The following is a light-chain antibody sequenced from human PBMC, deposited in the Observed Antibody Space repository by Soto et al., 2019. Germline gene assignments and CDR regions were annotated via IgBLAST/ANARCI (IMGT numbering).Light chain of an antibody. Sequence: QSVLTQPPSASGTPGQRVTISCSGSSSNIGSNTVTWYQQLPGTAPKLLIFSNNQRPSGVPDRFSGSKSGTSASLAISGLQSEDEAHYYCAAWDDSLNGWVFGGGTKLTV. CDR1: SSNIGSNT. V-gene: IGLV1-44*01. CDR3: AAWDDSLNGWV. CDR2: SNN. J-gene: IGLJ3*02.